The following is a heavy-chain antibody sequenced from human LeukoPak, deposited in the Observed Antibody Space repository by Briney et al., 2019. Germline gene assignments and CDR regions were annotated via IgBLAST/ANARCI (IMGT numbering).Heavy chain of an antibody. CDR2: IYHSGST. Sequence: SETLSLTCAVSGGSISSSNWWSWVRQPPGQGLEWIGEIYHSGSTNYNPSLKSRVTISVDKSKNQFSLRLNSVTAADTAVYYCATYGGDWKFDSWGQGTLVTVSS. V-gene: IGHV4-4*02. D-gene: IGHD2-21*01. CDR3: ATYGGDWKFDS. CDR1: GGSISSSNW. J-gene: IGHJ4*02.